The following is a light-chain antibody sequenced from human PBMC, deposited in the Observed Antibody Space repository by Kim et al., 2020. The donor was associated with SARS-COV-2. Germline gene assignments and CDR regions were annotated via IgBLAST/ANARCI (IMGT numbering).Light chain of an antibody. CDR3: NSRDSSGNEVV. CDR2: GKN. CDR1: SLRSYY. J-gene: IGLJ2*01. Sequence: AMGQTVRNTCQGDSLRSYYASWYQQKPGQAPVLVIYGKNNRPSGIPDRFSGSSSGNTASLTITGAQAEDEADYYCNSRDSSGNEVVFGGGTKL. V-gene: IGLV3-19*01.